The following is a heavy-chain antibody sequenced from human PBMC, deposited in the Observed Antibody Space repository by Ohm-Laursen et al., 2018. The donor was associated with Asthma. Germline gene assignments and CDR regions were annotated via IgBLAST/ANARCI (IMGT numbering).Heavy chain of an antibody. J-gene: IGHJ4*02. Sequence: SSLRLSCAASGFIFSDYAFHWVRQAPGKGLEWVAVTSVDGTIKIYTDSVKGRFAISRDNSKDTLYLQMNSLRPEDTAMYYCARDQIGGSPDYFDAWGQGTLVTVSS. CDR3: ARDQIGGSPDYFDA. CDR2: TSVDGTIK. D-gene: IGHD3-3*01. V-gene: IGHV3-30*09. CDR1: GFIFSDYA.